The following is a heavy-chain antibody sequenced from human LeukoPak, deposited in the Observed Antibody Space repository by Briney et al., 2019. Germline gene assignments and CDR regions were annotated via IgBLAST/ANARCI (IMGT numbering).Heavy chain of an antibody. V-gene: IGHV3-21*01. D-gene: IGHD3-9*01. CDR3: ARDSYDILTGSYSRPGSDV. CDR2: ISSSSSYI. Sequence: PGGSLRLSCAASGFTFNSYSMNWVRQAPGKGLEWVSSISSSSSYIYYADSVKGRFTISRDNAKNSLYLQMNSLRAEDTAVYYCARDSYDILTGSYSRPGSDVWGQGTTVTVSS. CDR1: GFTFNSYS. J-gene: IGHJ6*02.